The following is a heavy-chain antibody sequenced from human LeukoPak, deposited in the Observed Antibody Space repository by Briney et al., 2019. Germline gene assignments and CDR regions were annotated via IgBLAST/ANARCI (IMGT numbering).Heavy chain of an antibody. V-gene: IGHV3-23*01. CDR2: ISAGAGYI. Sequence: PAGSLRLSCAASGFTFNSYAMTWVRQAPGKGLEWVSAISAGAGYIYYADSVKGRFTSSRDNSKSTLYLQMSNLRAEDTAVYFCAKNRATGLAFYDYWGQGTQV. D-gene: IGHD5-24*01. CDR3: AKNRATGLAFYDY. J-gene: IGHJ4*02. CDR1: GFTFNSYA.